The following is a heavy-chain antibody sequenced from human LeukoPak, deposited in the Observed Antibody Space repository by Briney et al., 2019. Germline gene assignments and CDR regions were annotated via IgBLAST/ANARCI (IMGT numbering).Heavy chain of an antibody. D-gene: IGHD6-6*01. Sequence: ASVKVSCKASGYTFTGYYMHWVRQAPGQGLEWMGWINPNSGGTNYAQKFQGRVTMTRDTSISTAYMELSRLRSDDTAVYYCTSGSIAARVVLDYWGQGTLVTVSS. J-gene: IGHJ4*02. CDR2: INPNSGGT. CDR1: GYTFTGYY. V-gene: IGHV1-2*02. CDR3: TSGSIAARVVLDY.